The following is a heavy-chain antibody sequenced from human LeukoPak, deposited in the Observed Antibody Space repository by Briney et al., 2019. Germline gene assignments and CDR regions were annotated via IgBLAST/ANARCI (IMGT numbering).Heavy chain of an antibody. V-gene: IGHV3-11*04. D-gene: IGHD3-22*01. CDR2: ISSSGSTI. J-gene: IGHJ4*02. CDR1: GFTFSDYY. CDR3: AREGLYYYDSSGSRHHDY. Sequence: GGSLRLSCAASGFTFSDYYMSWIRQAPGKGLEWVSYISSSGSTIYYADSVKGRFTISRDNAKNSLYLQMNSLRAEDTAVYYCAREGLYYYDSSGSRHHDYWGQGTLVTVSS.